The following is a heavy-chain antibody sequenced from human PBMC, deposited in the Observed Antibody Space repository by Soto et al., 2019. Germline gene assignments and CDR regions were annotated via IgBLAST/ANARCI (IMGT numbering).Heavy chain of an antibody. CDR2: ISAYNGNT. CDR1: GYTFTSYG. V-gene: IGHV1-18*01. Sequence: QVQLVQSGAEVKKPGASVKVSCKASGYTFTSYGISWVRQAPGQGLEWMGWISAYNGNTNYAQKLQGRVTMTTDTSTSTAYMELRSLRSDATAVYYCARDLAVDIVATASGMDVWGQGTTVTVSS. D-gene: IGHD5-12*01. J-gene: IGHJ6*02. CDR3: ARDLAVDIVATASGMDV.